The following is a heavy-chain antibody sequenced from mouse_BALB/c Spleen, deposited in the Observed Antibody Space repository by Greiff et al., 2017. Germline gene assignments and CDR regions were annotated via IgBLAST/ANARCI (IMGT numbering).Heavy chain of an antibody. D-gene: IGHD1-1*01. CDR1: GYSFTSYW. Sequence: VQLKESGTVLARPGASVKMSCKASGYSFTSYWMHWVKQRPGQGLEWIGAIYPGNSDTSYNQKFKGKAKLTAVTSASTAYMELSSLTNEDSAVYYCTIITTVVATGDYWGQGTTLTVSS. J-gene: IGHJ2*01. CDR3: TIITTVVATGDY. CDR2: IYPGNSDT. V-gene: IGHV1-5*01.